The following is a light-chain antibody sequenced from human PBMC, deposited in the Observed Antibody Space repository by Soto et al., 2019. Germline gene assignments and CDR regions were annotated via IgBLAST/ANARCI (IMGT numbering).Light chain of an antibody. Sequence: LTQPASLSGSPGQSITISCTGTSSDIGAYDYVSWFQQHPGKAPKLMISEVNNRPSVVSNRFSGSKSGNTAYLTISGLQVEDEAESFCFSFTATGTHVFGTGTKATVL. V-gene: IGLV2-14*01. CDR1: SSDIGAYDY. CDR2: EVN. CDR3: FSFTATGTHV. J-gene: IGLJ1*01.